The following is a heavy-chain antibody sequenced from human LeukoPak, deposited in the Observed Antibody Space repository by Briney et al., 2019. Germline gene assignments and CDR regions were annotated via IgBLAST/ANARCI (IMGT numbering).Heavy chain of an antibody. V-gene: IGHV3-74*01. J-gene: IGHJ4*02. D-gene: IGHD1-26*01. CDR2: ITSEGSST. Sequence: GGSLRLSCAASGFTFSSYWMHWVRHVPGKGLVWVSRITSEGSSTSYADSVKGRFTISRDNAKNTLYLQMNSLRAEDTAVYYCNSGNHLDYWGQGTLVTVSS. CDR3: NSGNHLDY. CDR1: GFTFSSYW.